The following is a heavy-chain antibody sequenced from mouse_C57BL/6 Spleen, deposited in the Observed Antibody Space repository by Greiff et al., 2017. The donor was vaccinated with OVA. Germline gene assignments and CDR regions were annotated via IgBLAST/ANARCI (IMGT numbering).Heavy chain of an antibody. D-gene: IGHD2-3*01. CDR1: GYTFTDYY. Sequence: VQLQQSGPELVKPWASVKMSCKASGYTFTDYYMHWVKQSHGKSLEWIGYIYPNNGGNGYNQKFKGKATLTVDNATSTAYLELRSLTSEDSAVYYCARSYDGYVHWYFDVWGTGTTVTVSA. CDR3: ARSYDGYVHWYFDV. J-gene: IGHJ1*03. V-gene: IGHV1-34*01. CDR2: IYPNNGGN.